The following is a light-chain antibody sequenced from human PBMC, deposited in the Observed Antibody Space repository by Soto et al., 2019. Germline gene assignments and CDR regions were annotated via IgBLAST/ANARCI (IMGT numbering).Light chain of an antibody. CDR2: KAS. CDR3: QQYNSYSPT. J-gene: IGKJ1*01. V-gene: IGKV1-5*03. Sequence: DIQMTQSPSTLSASVGDIVTITCRASQSISSWLAWYQKKPGKAPKLLIYKASSLESGVPSRFSGSGSGTEVTLTISSLQPDDFAPYSCQQYNSYSPTFGQGTKVEIK. CDR1: QSISSW.